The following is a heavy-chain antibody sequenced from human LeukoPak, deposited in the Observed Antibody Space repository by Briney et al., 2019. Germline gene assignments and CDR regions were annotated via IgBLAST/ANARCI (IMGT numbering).Heavy chain of an antibody. CDR3: ARARVMDV. CDR2: ISSNGGST. J-gene: IGHJ6*02. CDR1: GFTFSSYA. V-gene: IGHV3-64*01. D-gene: IGHD3-10*01. Sequence: GGSQRLSCAASGFTFSSYAVHCVRHAPAKGLEYVSAISSNGGSTYYANSVKGRFTISRDNSKNTMYLQMGSLRAEDTAVYYCARARVMDVWGQGTTVTVSS.